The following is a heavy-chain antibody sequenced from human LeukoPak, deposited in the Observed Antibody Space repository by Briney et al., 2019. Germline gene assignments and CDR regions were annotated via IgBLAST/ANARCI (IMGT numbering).Heavy chain of an antibody. V-gene: IGHV1-8*03. Sequence: ASVKVSCKASGYTFTSYDINWGLHATGQGLEWMGWMNPNSGNTGYAQKFQGRVTITMNTSISTAYMELSSLRSEDTAVYYCARGGSIAEALFQHWGQGTLVTVSS. D-gene: IGHD6-13*01. CDR2: MNPNSGNT. CDR3: ARGGSIAEALFQH. CDR1: GYTFTSYD. J-gene: IGHJ1*01.